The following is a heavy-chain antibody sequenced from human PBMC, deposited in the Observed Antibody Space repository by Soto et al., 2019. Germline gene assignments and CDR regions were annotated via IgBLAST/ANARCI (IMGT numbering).Heavy chain of an antibody. CDR2: IYYSGST. V-gene: IGHV4-59*01. Sequence: PSETLSLTCTVSGGSISSYYWSWIRQPPGKGLEWIGYIYYSGSTNYNPSLKSRVTISVDTSKNQFSLKLSSVTAADTAVYYCAREPYYYDTYDAFDIWGQGTMVTVSS. J-gene: IGHJ3*02. D-gene: IGHD3-22*01. CDR1: GGSISSYY. CDR3: AREPYYYDTYDAFDI.